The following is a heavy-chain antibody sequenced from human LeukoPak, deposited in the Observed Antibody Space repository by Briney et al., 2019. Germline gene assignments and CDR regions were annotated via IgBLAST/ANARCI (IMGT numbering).Heavy chain of an antibody. CDR2: INWNGDYI. D-gene: IGHD3-16*01. CDR3: ARDRLGAEYDY. Sequence: GGSLRLSCVVSGFIFDGYGMTWVRQAPGKGLEWVSSINWNGDYIGYADSVKGRFTISRDNTENSLYLQMDSLRAEDTAVYYCARDRLGAEYDYWGQGTLVAVSS. CDR1: GFIFDGYG. V-gene: IGHV3-20*04. J-gene: IGHJ4*02.